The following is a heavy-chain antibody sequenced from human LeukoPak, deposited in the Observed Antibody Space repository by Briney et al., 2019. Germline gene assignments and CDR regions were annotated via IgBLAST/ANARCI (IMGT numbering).Heavy chain of an antibody. Sequence: PGGSLRLSCAASGFTFSNAWMSWVRQAPEKGLEWVGRIKSKTDGGTTDYAAPVKGRFTISRDDSKNPLYLQMNSLNTEDTAVYYCTTGVHGSGVDYWGQGTLVTVSS. J-gene: IGHJ4*02. CDR3: TTGVHGSGVDY. V-gene: IGHV3-15*01. CDR2: IKSKTDGGTT. D-gene: IGHD3-10*01. CDR1: GFTFSNAW.